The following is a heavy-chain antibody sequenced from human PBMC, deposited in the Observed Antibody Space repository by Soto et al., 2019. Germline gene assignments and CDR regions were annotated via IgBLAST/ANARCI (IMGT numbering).Heavy chain of an antibody. CDR2: INHSGST. Sequence: SETLSLTCAVYGGSFSGYYWSWIRQPPGKGLEWIGEINHSGSTNYNPSLKSRVTISVDTSKNQFSLRLSSVTAADTAVYYCARQGGATDPPYFDYWGQGTLVTVSS. J-gene: IGHJ4*02. D-gene: IGHD1-26*01. CDR1: GGSFSGYY. CDR3: ARQGGATDPPYFDY. V-gene: IGHV4-34*01.